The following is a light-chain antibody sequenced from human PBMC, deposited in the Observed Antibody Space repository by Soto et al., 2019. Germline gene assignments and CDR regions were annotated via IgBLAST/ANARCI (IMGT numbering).Light chain of an antibody. V-gene: IGKV1-5*03. CDR3: QQYSSFWT. Sequence: DIQMTQSPSTLSASVGDRVTITCRASQTISSSLAWYQQKPGKAPNLLIYKASSLESGVPSRFSGSGSVTEFTLTISSVQPDDFATYGCQQYSSFWTFGQGTKVEIK. J-gene: IGKJ1*01. CDR2: KAS. CDR1: QTISSS.